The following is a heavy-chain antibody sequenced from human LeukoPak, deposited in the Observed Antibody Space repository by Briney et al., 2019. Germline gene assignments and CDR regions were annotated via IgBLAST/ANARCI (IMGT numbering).Heavy chain of an antibody. CDR3: ARVRTSMIVLPLNFDY. D-gene: IGHD3-22*01. CDR2: ISSRGGFI. CDR1: GFPFSSYS. V-gene: IGHV3-21*06. J-gene: IGHJ4*02. Sequence: GGSLRLSCAASGFPFSSYSMNWVRQAPGKGLEWVSSISSRGGFIYSADSVQGRFTISRDNGKDSLYLQMNSLRAEDTAVYYCARVRTSMIVLPLNFDYWGPGTLVTVSS.